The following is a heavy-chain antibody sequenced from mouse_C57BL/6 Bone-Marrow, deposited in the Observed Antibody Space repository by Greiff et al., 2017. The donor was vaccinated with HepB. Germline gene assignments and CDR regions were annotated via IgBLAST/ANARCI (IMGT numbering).Heavy chain of an antibody. CDR3: ARNYDYDPAWFAY. CDR1: GYTFTSYW. V-gene: IGHV1-55*01. Sequence: QVQLQQPGAELVKPGASVKMSCKASGYTFTSYWITWVKQRPGQGLEWIGDIYPGSGSTNYNEKFKSKATLTVDTSSSTAYMQLSSLTSEDSAVYYCARNYDYDPAWFAYWGQGTLVTVSA. D-gene: IGHD2-4*01. J-gene: IGHJ3*01. CDR2: IYPGSGST.